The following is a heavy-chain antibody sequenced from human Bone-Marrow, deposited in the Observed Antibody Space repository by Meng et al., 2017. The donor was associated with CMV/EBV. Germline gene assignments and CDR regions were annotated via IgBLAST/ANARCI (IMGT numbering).Heavy chain of an antibody. J-gene: IGHJ4*02. CDR1: GFTFSSYA. D-gene: IGHD6-6*01. V-gene: IGHV3-30*02. CDR2: IRYDASNT. Sequence: GESLKISCAASGFTFSSYAMSWVRQAPGKGLEWMAFIRYDASNTYHADSVKGRFTISRDDSKDTLYLQMNSLTTDDTAVYYCAKDNSNWSCDYWGQGELVNVDS. CDR3: AKDNSNWSCDY.